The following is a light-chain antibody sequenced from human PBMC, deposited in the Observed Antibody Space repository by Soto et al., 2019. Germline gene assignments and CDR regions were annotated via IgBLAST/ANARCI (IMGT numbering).Light chain of an antibody. CDR3: CSYAGSSTYV. V-gene: IGLV2-23*02. CDR2: EVS. J-gene: IGLJ1*01. CDR1: SSDVGSYNL. Sequence: QSVLTQPASVSGSPGQSFTISCTGTSSDVGSYNLVSWYQQHPGKAPKLMIYEVSKRPSGVSNRFSGSKSGNTASLTIPGLQAEDEADYYCCSYAGSSTYVFGTGTKVTVL.